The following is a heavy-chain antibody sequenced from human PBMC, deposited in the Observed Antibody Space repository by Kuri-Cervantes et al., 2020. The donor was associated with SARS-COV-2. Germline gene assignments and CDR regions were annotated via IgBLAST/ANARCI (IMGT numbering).Heavy chain of an antibody. D-gene: IGHD3-10*01. J-gene: IGHJ6*02. Sequence: GESLKISCAASGFTFSSYSMNWVRQAPGKGLEWVSYISSSSSTIYYADSVKGRFTITRDNAKNSLYLQMNSLRDEDTAVYYCAKHYGSGLPYYYYGMDVWGQGTTVTVSS. V-gene: IGHV3-48*02. CDR2: ISSSSSTI. CDR1: GFTFSSYS. CDR3: AKHYGSGLPYYYYGMDV.